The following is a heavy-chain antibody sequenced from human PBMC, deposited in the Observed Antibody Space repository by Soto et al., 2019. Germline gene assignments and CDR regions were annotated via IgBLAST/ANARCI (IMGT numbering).Heavy chain of an antibody. CDR3: ARTGFYYYGSGSPVAVDY. CDR2: ISAYNGNT. D-gene: IGHD3-10*01. Sequence: QVQLVQSGAEVKKPGASVKVSCKASGYTFTSYGISWVRQAPGQGLEWMGWISAYNGNTHYAQKLQGRVTMTTDTATGTADMELRSLRSDDTAVYFCARTGFYYYGSGSPVAVDYWGQGTLVTVSS. J-gene: IGHJ4*02. V-gene: IGHV1-18*01. CDR1: GYTFTSYG.